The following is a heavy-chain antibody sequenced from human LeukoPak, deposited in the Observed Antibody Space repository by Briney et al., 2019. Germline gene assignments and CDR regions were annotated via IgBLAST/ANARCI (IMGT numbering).Heavy chain of an antibody. J-gene: IGHJ4*02. V-gene: IGHV3-43D*04. CDR1: GFTFDDYA. CDR2: ISWDGGST. Sequence: PGGSLRLSCAASGFTFDDYAMHWVRQAPGKGLEWVSLISWDGGSTYYADSVKGRFTISRDNSKNSLYLQMNSLRAEDTALYYCAKAGELQRYFDYWGQGTLVTVSS. CDR3: AKAGELQRYFDY. D-gene: IGHD1-26*01.